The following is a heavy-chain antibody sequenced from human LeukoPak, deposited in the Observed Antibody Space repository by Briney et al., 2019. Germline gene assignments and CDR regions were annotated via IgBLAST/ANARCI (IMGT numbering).Heavy chain of an antibody. CDR3: AKDLIVGATKGNWFDP. V-gene: IGHV3-23*01. D-gene: IGHD1-26*01. CDR2: ISGSGGST. Sequence: GGSLRLSCAASGFTFSSYAMSWVRQAPRKGLEWVSAISGSGGSTYYADSVKGRFTIPRDNSKNTLYLQMNSLRAEDTAVYYCAKDLIVGATKGNWFDPWGQGTLVTVSS. CDR1: GFTFSSYA. J-gene: IGHJ5*02.